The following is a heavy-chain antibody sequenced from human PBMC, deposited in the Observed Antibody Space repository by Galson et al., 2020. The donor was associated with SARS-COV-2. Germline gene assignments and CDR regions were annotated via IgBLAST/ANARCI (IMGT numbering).Heavy chain of an antibody. V-gene: IGHV4-31*11. CDR1: GGSFSGYY. D-gene: IGHD3-22*01. J-gene: IGHJ3*02. CDR3: ARARITMIVVVNAFDI. CDR2: LYYSGST. Sequence: SETLSLSCAVYGGSFSGYYWSWIRQHPGKGLEWIGYLYYSGSTYYNPSLKSRVTISVDTSKNQFSLKLSSVTAADTAVYYCARARITMIVVVNAFDIWGQGTMVTVSS.